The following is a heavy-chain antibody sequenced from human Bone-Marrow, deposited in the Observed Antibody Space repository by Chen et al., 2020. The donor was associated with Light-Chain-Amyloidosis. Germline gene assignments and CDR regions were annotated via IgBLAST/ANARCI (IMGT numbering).Heavy chain of an antibody. D-gene: IGHD1-26*01. Sequence: GLVKPGGSLRLSCAASGFTFASYTMNWVRQAPGKGLEWVALISYDANRDFYADSVKGRFTVSRDNSKNTLYLQMNSLRIEDTAVYYCAKARLYSGSYWGIVDYWGQGTLVTVSS. CDR2: ISYDANRD. CDR3: AKARLYSGSYWGIVDY. CDR1: GFTFASYT. J-gene: IGHJ4*02. V-gene: IGHV3-30*18.